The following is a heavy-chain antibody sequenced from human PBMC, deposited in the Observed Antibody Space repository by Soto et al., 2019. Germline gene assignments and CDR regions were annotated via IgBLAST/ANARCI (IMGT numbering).Heavy chain of an antibody. Sequence: EVQLLESGGGLVQPGGSLRLSCAASGFTFSSYAMSWVRQAPGKGLEWVSAISGSGGSTYYADSVKGRFTISRDNSKNTLYLQMNSLRAEDTAVYYCAKDWGRYCSSTSCYRQRFDPWGQGTLVTVSS. D-gene: IGHD2-2*01. CDR2: ISGSGGST. CDR1: GFTFSSYA. J-gene: IGHJ5*02. CDR3: AKDWGRYCSSTSCYRQRFDP. V-gene: IGHV3-23*01.